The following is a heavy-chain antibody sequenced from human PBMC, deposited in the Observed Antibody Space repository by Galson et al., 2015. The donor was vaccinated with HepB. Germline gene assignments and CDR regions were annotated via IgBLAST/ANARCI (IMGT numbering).Heavy chain of an antibody. CDR2: ISGSGGST. J-gene: IGHJ6*02. D-gene: IGHD1-7*01. CDR1: GFTFSSYA. V-gene: IGHV3-23*01. CDR3: AKFQLPKSYYYYYGMDV. Sequence: SLRLSCAASGFTFSSYAMSWVRQAPGKGLEWVSAISGSGGSTYYADSVKGRFTISRDNSKNTLYLQMNSLRAEDTAVYYCAKFQLPKSYYYYYGMDVWGQGTTVTVSS.